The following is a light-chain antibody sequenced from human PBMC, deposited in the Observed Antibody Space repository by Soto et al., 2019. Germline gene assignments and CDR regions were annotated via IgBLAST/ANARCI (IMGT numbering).Light chain of an antibody. V-gene: IGKV3-20*01. CDR1: QSVSRNY. J-gene: IGKJ1*01. CDR2: GAS. CDR3: QQYGDSPQT. Sequence: EIVLTQSPGTLSLSPGERATLSCRASQSVSRNYLAWYQQKPGQAPRLLIYGASTRATDIPDRFSGSGSGTDFTLTISSLEPEDFAVYFCQQYGDSPQTFGHGTKVEIK.